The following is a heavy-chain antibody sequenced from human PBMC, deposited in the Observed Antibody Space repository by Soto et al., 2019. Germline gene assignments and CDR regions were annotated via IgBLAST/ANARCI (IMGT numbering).Heavy chain of an antibody. V-gene: IGHV4-34*01. Sequence: SETRSLTCAVYGGSFSGHYWSWIRQPPGKGLEWIGEINHSGGTSYNPSLKSRVTISVDTSKSQFSLKLSSVTAADTAVYYCARTHMDYYYHSSGYYYSWFDPWGQATRVDVSS. CDR2: INHSGGT. CDR1: GGSFSGHY. CDR3: ARTHMDYYYHSSGYYYSWFDP. J-gene: IGHJ5*02. D-gene: IGHD3-22*01.